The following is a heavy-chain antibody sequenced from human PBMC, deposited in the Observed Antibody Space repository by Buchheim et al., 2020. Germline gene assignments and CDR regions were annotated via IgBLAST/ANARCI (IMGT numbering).Heavy chain of an antibody. D-gene: IGHD3-10*01. CDR1: GDSMERGGFY. J-gene: IGHJ4*02. Sequence: QVQLQESGPGLVKPSQTLSLTCTVSGDSMERGGFYWNWIRQHPGMGLEFIGYMYNSGSTYFNPSLRSRVTLSADPSKNQFSLKLGSVTAADTAVYFCARGTPRYYFDFWGQGTL. V-gene: IGHV4-31*03. CDR2: MYNSGST. CDR3: ARGTPRYYFDF.